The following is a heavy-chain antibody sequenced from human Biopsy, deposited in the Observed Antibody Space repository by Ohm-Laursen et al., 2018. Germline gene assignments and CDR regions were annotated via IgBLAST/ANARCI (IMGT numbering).Heavy chain of an antibody. V-gene: IGHV1-69*04. CDR3: SRATNSTGWPYYYFYGMDV. CDR1: GDTFTTSA. Sequence: SLNASCKASGDTFTTSAISWVRQFPGQGLDWMGRIIPILVTVDYGQNFQGRVTIRSDTSTTFLELTSLRYDDTSVYYCSRATNSTGWPYYYFYGMDVWGQGTTVTVSS. CDR2: IIPILVTV. D-gene: IGHD2/OR15-2a*01. J-gene: IGHJ6*02.